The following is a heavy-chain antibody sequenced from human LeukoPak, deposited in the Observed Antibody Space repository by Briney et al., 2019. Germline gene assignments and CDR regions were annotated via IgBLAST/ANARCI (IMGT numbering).Heavy chain of an antibody. CDR3: ARVGQAGYVGYPLDY. J-gene: IGHJ4*02. CDR2: INSDGSST. D-gene: IGHD5-12*01. Sequence: GGSLRLSCAASGFTFSSYWMHWVRQAPGRGLMWVSRINSDGSSTSYADSVKGRFTISRDNAKNTLYLQMNSLRAEDTAVFYCARVGQAGYVGYPLDYRGQGTLVTVSS. CDR1: GFTFSSYW. V-gene: IGHV3-74*01.